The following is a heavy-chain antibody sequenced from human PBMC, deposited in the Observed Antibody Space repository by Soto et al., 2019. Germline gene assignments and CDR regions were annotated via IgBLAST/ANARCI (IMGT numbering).Heavy chain of an antibody. V-gene: IGHV1-18*01. Sequence: QVQLVQSGAEVKPPGASVKVSCKASGYTFTTFGISWVRQAPGQGLEWMGWTSTNNCDPYYAPRFQGRVTVNKDTATRTPYMELKSLVSDDTAVYYGETEYCRGGRYYSPHYWGQGTLVTVTS. CDR3: ETEYCRGGRYYSPHY. CDR2: TSTNNCDP. J-gene: IGHJ4*02. CDR1: GYTFTTFG. D-gene: IGHD2-15*01.